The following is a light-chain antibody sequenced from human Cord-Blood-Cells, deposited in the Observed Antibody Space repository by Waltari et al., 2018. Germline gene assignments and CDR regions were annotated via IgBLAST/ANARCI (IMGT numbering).Light chain of an antibody. CDR2: EGS. Sequence: QSALTPPASVSGSPGQSITISCTGTSRDVGSYNLVSGYQQHPGKAPKPMIYEGSKRPSGVSNRFSGSKSGNTASLTISGLQAEDEADYYCCSYAGSSTWVFGGGTKLTVL. CDR1: SRDVGSYNL. V-gene: IGLV2-23*01. CDR3: CSYAGSSTWV. J-gene: IGLJ3*02.